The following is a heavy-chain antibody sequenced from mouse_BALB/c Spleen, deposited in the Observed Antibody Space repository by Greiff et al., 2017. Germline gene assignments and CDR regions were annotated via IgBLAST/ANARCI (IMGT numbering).Heavy chain of an antibody. D-gene: IGHD2-1*01. Sequence: QVQLKESGPGLVPPSQSLSITCPVSGFSFTGSGVNWVRQPPGKGLEWLGMIWGDGSTDYTSALKSRLSISKDNSKSQVFLKMNSLQTDDTARYYCARDGGNPAWLAYWGQGTLVTVSA. CDR2: IWGDGST. J-gene: IGHJ3*01. CDR1: GFSFTGSG. CDR3: ARDGGNPAWLAY. V-gene: IGHV2-6-7*01.